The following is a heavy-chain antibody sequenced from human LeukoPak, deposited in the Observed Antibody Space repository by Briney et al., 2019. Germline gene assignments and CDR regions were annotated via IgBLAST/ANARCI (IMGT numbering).Heavy chain of an antibody. Sequence: GASVKVSCKASGYTFTSYGISWVRQAPGQGLEWMGGIIPIFGTANYAQKFQGRVTITADESTGTAYMELSSLRSDDTAVYYCARETGYAYGRAPLDYWGQGTLVTVSS. V-gene: IGHV1-69*13. D-gene: IGHD5-18*01. CDR2: IIPIFGTA. CDR1: GYTFTSYG. J-gene: IGHJ4*02. CDR3: ARETGYAYGRAPLDY.